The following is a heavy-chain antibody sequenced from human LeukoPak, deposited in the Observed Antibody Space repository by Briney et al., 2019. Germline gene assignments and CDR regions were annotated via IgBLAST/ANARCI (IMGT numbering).Heavy chain of an antibody. D-gene: IGHD3-22*01. Sequence: PSETLSLTCIVSRLSVSDVYYWGWIRQPPGQGLEWIGSIYHRGNTFYKPSLKSRVTLSVDSSKNHFTLTLTSVTAADTALYYCAAPPGGGYYDSSGYPPDAFDIWGPGTMVTVSS. J-gene: IGHJ3*02. CDR3: AAPPGGGYYDSSGYPPDAFDI. V-gene: IGHV4-38-2*02. CDR1: RLSVSDVYY. CDR2: IYHRGNT.